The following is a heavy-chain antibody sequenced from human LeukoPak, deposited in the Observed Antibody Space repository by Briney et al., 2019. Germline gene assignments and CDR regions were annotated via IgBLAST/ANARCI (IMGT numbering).Heavy chain of an antibody. Sequence: PGGSLRLSCAASGFTFSSYWMSWVRQAPGKGLEWVANIKQDGREKYYVDSVKGRFTISRDNAKNSLYLQMNSLRAEDTAVYYCARDSSHPYYYYYMDVWGKGTTVTVSS. CDR2: IKQDGREK. CDR1: GFTFSSYW. J-gene: IGHJ6*03. CDR3: ARDSSHPYYYYYMDV. V-gene: IGHV3-7*01. D-gene: IGHD6-13*01.